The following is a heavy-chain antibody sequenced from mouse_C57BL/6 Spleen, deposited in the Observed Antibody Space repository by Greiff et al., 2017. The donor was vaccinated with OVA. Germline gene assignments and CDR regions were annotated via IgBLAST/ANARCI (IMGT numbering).Heavy chain of an antibody. CDR2: ISSGGSYT. CDR1: GFTFSSYG. CDR3: ARQYYYGSSPWFAY. V-gene: IGHV5-6*01. J-gene: IGHJ3*01. Sequence: EVQLQESGGDLVKPGGSLKLSCAASGFTFSSYGMSWVRQTPDKRLEWVATISSGGSYTYYPDSVKGRFTISRDNAKNTLYLQMSSLKSEDTAMYYCARQYYYGSSPWFAYWGQGTLVTVSA. D-gene: IGHD1-1*01.